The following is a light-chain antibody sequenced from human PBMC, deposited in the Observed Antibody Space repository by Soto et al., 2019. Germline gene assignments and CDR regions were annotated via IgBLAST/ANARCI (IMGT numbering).Light chain of an antibody. CDR2: EVN. CDR1: SRDVGGYNY. Sequence: QSVLTQPPSASGSPGQSVTISCTGTSRDVGGYNYVSWYQQYPGKVPKLMVYEVNKRPSGVPDRFSGSKSGNTASLTVSGLQAEEEADYYRTSYAGGNSVFGPGTQVTVL. J-gene: IGLJ1*01. CDR3: TSYAGGNSV. V-gene: IGLV2-8*01.